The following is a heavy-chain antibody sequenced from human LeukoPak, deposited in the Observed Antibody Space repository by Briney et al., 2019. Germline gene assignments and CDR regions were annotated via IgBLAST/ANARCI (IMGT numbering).Heavy chain of an antibody. D-gene: IGHD4-17*01. Sequence: SETLSLTCAVSGGSISSGGYSWSWIRQPPGKGLEWIGYIYHSGSTYYDPSLKSRLTISVDRSKNQFSLKLSAVTAADTAVYYCARVSRAVRKNWFDPWGQGTLVTVSS. CDR3: ARVSRAVRKNWFDP. CDR1: GGSISSGGYS. CDR2: IYHSGST. J-gene: IGHJ5*02. V-gene: IGHV4-30-2*01.